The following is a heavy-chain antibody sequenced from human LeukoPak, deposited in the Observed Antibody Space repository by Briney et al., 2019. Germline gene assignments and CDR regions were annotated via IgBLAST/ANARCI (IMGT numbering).Heavy chain of an antibody. D-gene: IGHD5-18*01. CDR1: GFTFSSYA. J-gene: IGHJ4*02. V-gene: IGHV3-23*01. Sequence: GGSLRLSCAASGFTFSSYALSWVRQAPGKGLEWVSTISGSGGSTYYADSVKGRFTISRDSSKNTLFLQMNSLRAEDTAVYYCAKLYGYTYGHPNYGGQGTLVSVSP. CDR2: ISGSGGST. CDR3: AKLYGYTYGHPNY.